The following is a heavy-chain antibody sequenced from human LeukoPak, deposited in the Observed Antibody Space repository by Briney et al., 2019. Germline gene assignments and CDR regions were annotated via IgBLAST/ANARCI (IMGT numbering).Heavy chain of an antibody. D-gene: IGHD6-19*01. V-gene: IGHV1-2*02. CDR1: GYTFTGYY. Sequence: ASVKVTCKASGYTFTGYYMHWVRQAPGQGLEWMGWINPNSGGTNYAQKFQGRVTMTRDTSISTAYMELSRLRSDDTAVYYCARAGQQWPSDFDYWGQGTLVTVSS. J-gene: IGHJ4*02. CDR3: ARAGQQWPSDFDY. CDR2: INPNSGGT.